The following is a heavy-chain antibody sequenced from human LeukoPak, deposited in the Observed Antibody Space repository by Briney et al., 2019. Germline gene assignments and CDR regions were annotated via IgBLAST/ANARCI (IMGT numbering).Heavy chain of an antibody. CDR2: IKQDGSEK. D-gene: IGHD4-17*01. J-gene: IGHJ4*02. V-gene: IGHV3-7*01. CDR3: GTTVTTGRRY. Sequence: PGGSLRLSCAASGFTFSSYWMSWVRQAPGKGLEWVANIKQDGSEKYYVDSVKGRFTISRDNAKNSLYLQMNSLRAEDTVVYYCGTTVTTGRRYWGQGTLVTVSS. CDR1: GFTFSSYW.